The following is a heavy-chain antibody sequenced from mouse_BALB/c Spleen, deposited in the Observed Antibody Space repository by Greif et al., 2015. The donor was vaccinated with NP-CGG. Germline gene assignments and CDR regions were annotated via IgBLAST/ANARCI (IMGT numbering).Heavy chain of an antibody. CDR1: GYTFTSYY. J-gene: IGHJ3*01. D-gene: IGHD2-1*01. CDR3: TMDGNYVY. Sequence: QVQLQQSGAELVKPGASVKLSCKASGYTFTSYYMYWVKQRPGQGLEWIGEINPSNGGTNFNEKFKSKATLTVDKSSSTAYMQLSSLTYEDSAVYYCTMDGNYVYWGQGTLVTVSA. CDR2: INPSNGGT. V-gene: IGHV1S81*02.